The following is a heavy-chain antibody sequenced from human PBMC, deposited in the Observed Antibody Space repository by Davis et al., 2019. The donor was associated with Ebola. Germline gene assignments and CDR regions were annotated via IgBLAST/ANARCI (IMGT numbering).Heavy chain of an antibody. CDR2: IRSKAYGGTT. J-gene: IGHJ4*02. Sequence: GGSLRLSFTASGFTFGDYAMSWFRQAPGKGSEWVGFIRSKAYGGTTEYAASVKGRFTISRDDSKSIAYLQMNSLKTEDTAVYYCTSGVEMATIPSFDYWGQGTLVTVSS. CDR3: TSGVEMATIPSFDY. D-gene: IGHD5-24*01. CDR1: GFTFGDYA. V-gene: IGHV3-49*03.